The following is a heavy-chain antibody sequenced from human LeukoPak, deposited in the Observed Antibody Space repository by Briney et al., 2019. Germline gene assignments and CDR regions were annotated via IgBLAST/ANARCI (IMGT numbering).Heavy chain of an antibody. CDR1: GGTFSSYA. CDR2: IIPIFGTA. J-gene: IGHJ6*03. CDR3: ARDGDYGDYVGEDYYYMDV. D-gene: IGHD4-17*01. V-gene: IGHV1-69*05. Sequence: GASVKVSCKASGGTFSSYAISWVRQAPGQGLEWMGRIIPIFGTANYAQKFQGRVTITTDESTSTAYMELSSLRSEDTAVYYCARDGDYGDYVGEDYYYMDVWGKGTTVTVSS.